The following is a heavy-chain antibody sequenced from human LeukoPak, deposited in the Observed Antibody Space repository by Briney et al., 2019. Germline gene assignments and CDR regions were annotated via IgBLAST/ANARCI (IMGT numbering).Heavy chain of an antibody. V-gene: IGHV3-53*01. CDR3: ARDAPQVPAAGVLAS. J-gene: IGHJ5*02. Sequence: GGSLRLSCAASGFTFSDNYMSWVRQAPGKGPEWVSVMYSRGDTYYANSVKGRFTFSRDISKNTLYLQMNGLRIEDTAMYYCARDAPQVPAAGVLASWGQGTLVIVSS. CDR2: MYSRGDT. D-gene: IGHD6-13*01. CDR1: GFTFSDNY.